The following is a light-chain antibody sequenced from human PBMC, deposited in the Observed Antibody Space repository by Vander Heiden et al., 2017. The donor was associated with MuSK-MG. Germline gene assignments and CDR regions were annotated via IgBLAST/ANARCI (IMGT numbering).Light chain of an antibody. CDR3: DAWDDSMSGHVV. CDR1: SSNIGSNY. Sequence: QSVLTQPPSSSGPPEQRVPISCSGRSSNIGSNYVYWYKQLPGTAPNILMYRNNQRHQGGPDRCSGSKSGTSAALAIRGLRSEEEEDYYCDAWDDSMSGHVVFGGGTKLTVL. J-gene: IGLJ2*01. V-gene: IGLV1-47*01. CDR2: RNN.